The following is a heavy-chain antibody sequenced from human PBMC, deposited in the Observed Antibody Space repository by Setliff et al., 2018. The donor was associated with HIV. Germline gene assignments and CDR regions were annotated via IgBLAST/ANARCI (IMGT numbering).Heavy chain of an antibody. CDR1: GHTFSNYD. CDR2: MNPNSGDT. Sequence: ASVKVSCKASGHTFSNYDVIWVRRATGQGLEWMGWMNPNSGDTGYAQKFHDRVTMTRDTSITTAYMELSSLKSEDTAGYYCARGKGVGGVIITGGLDAWGQGATVTVSS. J-gene: IGHJ6*02. CDR3: ARGKGVGGVIITGGLDA. D-gene: IGHD3-10*01. V-gene: IGHV1-8*01.